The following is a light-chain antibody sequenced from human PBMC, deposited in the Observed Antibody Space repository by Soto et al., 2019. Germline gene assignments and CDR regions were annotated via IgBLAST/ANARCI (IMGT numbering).Light chain of an antibody. V-gene: IGLV2-11*01. J-gene: IGLJ1*01. Sequence: QSALTQPRSVSGSPGQSVTISCTGTSSDVGGYNYVSWYQQHPGKAPKLMIYDVSKRPSGVPDRFSGSKSGNTASLTISVLQAEDEADYDCCSFAGSCTPYVFGTGTKLTVL. CDR2: DVS. CDR1: SSDVGGYNY. CDR3: CSFAGSCTPYV.